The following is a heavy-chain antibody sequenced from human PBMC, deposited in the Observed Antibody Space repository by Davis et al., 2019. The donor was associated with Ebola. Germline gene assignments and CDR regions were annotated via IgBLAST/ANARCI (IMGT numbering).Heavy chain of an antibody. V-gene: IGHV3-21*01. D-gene: IGHD3-16*01. CDR1: GFTFSTYT. CDR2: ISSTTSYI. CDR3: ARDRPLDGLDV. Sequence: PGGSLRLSCAASGFTFSTYTMKWVRQAPGRGLEWVSSISSTTSYIYYADSVKGRFTISRDNANNSLYLEMHSLRADDTAVYYCARDRPLDGLDVWGQGTTVVVSS. J-gene: IGHJ6*02.